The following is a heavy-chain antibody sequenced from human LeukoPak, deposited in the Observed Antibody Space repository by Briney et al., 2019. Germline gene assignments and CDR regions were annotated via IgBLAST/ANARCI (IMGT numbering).Heavy chain of an antibody. Sequence: GVSLRLSCTASGLTFSTSGFNWVRQAPGKGLEWVASIGPTGSDRYHADSIKGRFTISRDNANNFLYLQMNSLRAEDTAVYYCATETNGRHYDYWGQGTLLTVSS. CDR2: IGPTGSDR. CDR1: GLTFSTSG. CDR3: ATETNGRHYDY. V-gene: IGHV3-21*06. J-gene: IGHJ4*02. D-gene: IGHD1-14*01.